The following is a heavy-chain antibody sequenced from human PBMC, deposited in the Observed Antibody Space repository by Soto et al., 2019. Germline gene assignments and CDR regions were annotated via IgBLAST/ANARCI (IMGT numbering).Heavy chain of an antibody. CDR2: ITGGGDNT. CDR1: GFTFTSYA. CDR3: TQDGGSRDWLTVN. V-gene: IGHV3-23*01. Sequence: EVQLLESGGDLVQPGGSLRLSCADSGFTFTSYAMSWIRQAPGKGLEWVSAITGGGDNTYYADSVKGRFTISRDNSKNTLYLQMNSLRAEDTAFSCCTQDGGSRDWLTVNWGQGTLVTVSS. D-gene: IGHD3-9*01. J-gene: IGHJ4*02.